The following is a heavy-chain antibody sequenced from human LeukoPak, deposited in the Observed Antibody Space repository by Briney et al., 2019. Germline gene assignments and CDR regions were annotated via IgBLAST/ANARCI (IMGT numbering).Heavy chain of an antibody. J-gene: IGHJ4*02. D-gene: IGHD3-3*01. V-gene: IGHV1-69*13. CDR3: ARCYDFWSGLYYFDY. Sequence: SVKVSCKASGGTFSSYAISWVRQAPGQGLEWIGGIIPIFGTANYAQKFQGRVTITADESTSTAYMELSSLRSEDTAVYYCARCYDFWSGLYYFDYWGQGTLVTVSS. CDR1: GGTFSSYA. CDR2: IIPIFGTA.